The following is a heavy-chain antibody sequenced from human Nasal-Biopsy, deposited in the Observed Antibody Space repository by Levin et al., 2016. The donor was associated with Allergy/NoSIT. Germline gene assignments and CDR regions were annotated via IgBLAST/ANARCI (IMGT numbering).Heavy chain of an antibody. CDR2: ISVYNGNT. CDR1: GYSFTSHG. CDR3: TRAMMGATTDDY. Sequence: ASVKVSCKASGYSFTSHGIGWVRQAPGRGLEWMAWISVYNGNTNYAQQFQGRVTVTTDTSANTAYMELRSLKSDDTAEYFCTRAMMGATTDDYWGQGTPVTVSS. D-gene: IGHD1-26*01. J-gene: IGHJ4*02. V-gene: IGHV1-18*01.